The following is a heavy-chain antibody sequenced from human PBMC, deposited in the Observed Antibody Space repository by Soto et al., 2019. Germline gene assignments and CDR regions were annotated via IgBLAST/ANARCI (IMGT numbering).Heavy chain of an antibody. Sequence: GGSLRLSCEASGFTFSSYSMNWVRQAPGKGLEWVSSISRSSDYKYYADSLKGRFTISRDNAKNSLYLQMTSLRAEDTAVYYCARDKGDANWFDPWGQGTLVTVSS. CDR2: ISRSSDYK. CDR1: GFTFSSYS. V-gene: IGHV3-21*01. CDR3: ARDKGDANWFDP. J-gene: IGHJ5*02. D-gene: IGHD2-21*02.